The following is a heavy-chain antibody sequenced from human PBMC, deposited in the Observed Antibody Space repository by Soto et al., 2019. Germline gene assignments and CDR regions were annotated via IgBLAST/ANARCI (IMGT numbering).Heavy chain of an antibody. CDR3: ASIGYDILTGYYPHDY. J-gene: IGHJ4*02. Sequence: ASAKVSCKASGGTFSSYAISWVRQAPGQGLGWMGGIIPIFGTANYAQKFQGRVTITADESTSTAYMELSSLRSEDTAVYYCASIGYDILTGYYPHDYWGQGTLVTVSS. V-gene: IGHV1-69*13. CDR1: GGTFSSYA. CDR2: IIPIFGTA. D-gene: IGHD3-9*01.